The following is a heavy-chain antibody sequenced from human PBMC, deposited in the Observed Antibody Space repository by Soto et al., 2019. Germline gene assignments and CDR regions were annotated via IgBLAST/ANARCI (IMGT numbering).Heavy chain of an antibody. Sequence: GESLKISCAASGFTFSSYAMHWVRQAPGKGLEWVAVISYDGSNKYYADSVKGRFTISRDNSKNTLYLQMNSLRAEDTAVYYCARGGDYYGSGSYYYYYYGMDVWGQGTTVTVSS. CDR2: ISYDGSNK. CDR3: ARGGDYYGSGSYYYYYYGMDV. D-gene: IGHD3-10*01. V-gene: IGHV3-30-3*01. J-gene: IGHJ6*02. CDR1: GFTFSSYA.